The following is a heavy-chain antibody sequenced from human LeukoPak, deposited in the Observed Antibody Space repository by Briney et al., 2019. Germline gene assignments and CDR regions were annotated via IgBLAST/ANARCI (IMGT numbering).Heavy chain of an antibody. J-gene: IGHJ1*01. CDR1: GGSISNYY. CDR2: IYYSGST. CDR3: VRDHYYDSSGYTFRH. Sequence: SETLSLTCTVSGGSISNYYWSWIRQPPGKGLEWIGYIYYSGSTSYNPSLKSRVTISVDTSKNQFSLKLSSVTAADMAVYYCVRDHYYDSSGYTFRHWGQGTLVTVSS. D-gene: IGHD3-22*01. V-gene: IGHV4-59*01.